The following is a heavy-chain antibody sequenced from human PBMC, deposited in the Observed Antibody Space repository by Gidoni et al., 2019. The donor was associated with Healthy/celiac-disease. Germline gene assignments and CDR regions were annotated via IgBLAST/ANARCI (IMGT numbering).Heavy chain of an antibody. V-gene: IGHV3-33*01. J-gene: IGHJ4*02. CDR3: ARDDYGGNTFLFDY. CDR1: GFPFLSYG. CDR2: IWYDGSNK. D-gene: IGHD4-17*01. Sequence: HVQLVESVGAVVQPGRSLILSCAASGFPFLSYGMHWVRQAPGKGLEWVAVIWYDGSNKYYADAVKGRFTISRDNSKNTLYLQRNSLRDEDTAVYYCARDDYGGNTFLFDYWGQGTLVTVSS.